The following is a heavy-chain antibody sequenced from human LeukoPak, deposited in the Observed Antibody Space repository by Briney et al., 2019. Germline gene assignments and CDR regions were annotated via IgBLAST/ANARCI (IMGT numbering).Heavy chain of an antibody. V-gene: IGHV3-21*01. CDR3: ARDFWGSTSFDY. Sequence: GGSLRLSCAASGFTLSSYSMNWVRQAPGKGLEWVSSISSSSSYIYYADSVKGRFTISRDNAKNSLYLQMNSLRAEDTAVYYCARDFWGSTSFDYWGQGTLVTVPS. J-gene: IGHJ4*02. CDR2: ISSSSSYI. D-gene: IGHD3-16*01. CDR1: GFTLSSYS.